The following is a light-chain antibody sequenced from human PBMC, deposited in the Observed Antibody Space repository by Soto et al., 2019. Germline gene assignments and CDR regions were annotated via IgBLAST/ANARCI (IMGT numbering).Light chain of an antibody. Sequence: QSVLAQPASVSGSPGQSITISCTGTTSDIGAYNYVSWYQQHPGKAPNLMIYDVTNRPSGVPDRFSGSKSGTSASLAITGLQAEDEADYYCQSYDSSLSAFYVFGTGTKVTVL. CDR3: QSYDSSLSAFYV. CDR2: DVT. J-gene: IGLJ1*01. CDR1: TSDIGAYNY. V-gene: IGLV2-14*03.